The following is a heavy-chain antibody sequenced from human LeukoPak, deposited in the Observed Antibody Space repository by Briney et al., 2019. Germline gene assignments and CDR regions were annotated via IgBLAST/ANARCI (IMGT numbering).Heavy chain of an antibody. CDR3: AKGSGGKFYYMDV. D-gene: IGHD2-15*01. CDR2: ISYDGSNK. J-gene: IGHJ6*03. Sequence: GRSLRLSCAASGFTFSSYGMHWVRQAPGKGLEWVAVISYDGSNKYYADSVKGRFTISRDNSKNTLYLQMNSLRAEDTAVYYCAKGSGGKFYYMDVWGKGTTVTVSS. CDR1: GFTFSSYG. V-gene: IGHV3-30*18.